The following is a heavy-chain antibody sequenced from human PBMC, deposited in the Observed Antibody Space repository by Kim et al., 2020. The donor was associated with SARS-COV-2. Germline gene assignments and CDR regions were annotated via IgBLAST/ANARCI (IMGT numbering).Heavy chain of an antibody. D-gene: IGHD1-26*01. Sequence: GGSLRLSCAASGFTFSDYYMSWIRQAPGKGLEWVSYISSSGSTIYYADSVKGRFTISRDNAKNSLYLQMNSLRAEDTAVYYCAGDRGAPVGGSYYSGHFEYLVQGTLVTLSS. CDR1: GFTFSDYY. J-gene: IGHJ4*02. CDR2: ISSSGSTI. CDR3: AGDRGAPVGGSYYSGHFEY. V-gene: IGHV3-11*01.